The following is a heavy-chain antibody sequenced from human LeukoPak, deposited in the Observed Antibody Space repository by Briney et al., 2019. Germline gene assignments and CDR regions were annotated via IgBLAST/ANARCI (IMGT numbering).Heavy chain of an antibody. CDR2: INPNSGGT. CDR3: ASSHGSMVRGGYYYYYYMDV. J-gene: IGHJ6*03. Sequence: ASVKVSCKASGYTFTGYYMHWVRQAPGQGLGWMGWINPNSGGTNYAQKFQGRVTMTRDTSISTAYMELSRLRSDDTAVYYCASSHGSMVRGGYYYYYYMDVWGKGTTVTISS. CDR1: GYTFTGYY. D-gene: IGHD3-10*01. V-gene: IGHV1-2*02.